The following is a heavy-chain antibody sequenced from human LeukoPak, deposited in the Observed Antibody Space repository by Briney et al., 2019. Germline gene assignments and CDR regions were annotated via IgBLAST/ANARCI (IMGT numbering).Heavy chain of an antibody. J-gene: IGHJ4*02. CDR3: AKVGYSSGWYSIDY. D-gene: IGHD6-19*01. CDR2: ISYDGSNK. Sequence: PGGSLRLSCAASGFTFSSYGMHGVRQAPGKGLEWVAVISYDGSNKYYADSVKGRFTISRDNSKNTLYLQMNSLRAEDTAVYYCAKVGYSSGWYSIDYWGQGTLVTVSS. CDR1: GFTFSSYG. V-gene: IGHV3-30*18.